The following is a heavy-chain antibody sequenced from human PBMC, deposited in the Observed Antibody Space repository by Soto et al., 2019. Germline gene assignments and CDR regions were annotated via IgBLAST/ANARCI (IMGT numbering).Heavy chain of an antibody. CDR2: MNPNSGKT. J-gene: IGHJ6*02. Sequence: ASVKVSCKASGYTFTSYDINWVRQATGQGLEWMGWMNPNSGKTGYAQKFQGRVTMTKNTSISTAYMELSSLRSEDTAVYYCARDYNYDYVWGSYRFYYYGMDVWGQGTTVTVSS. CDR3: ARDYNYDYVWGSYRFYYYGMDV. D-gene: IGHD3-16*02. V-gene: IGHV1-8*01. CDR1: GYTFTSYD.